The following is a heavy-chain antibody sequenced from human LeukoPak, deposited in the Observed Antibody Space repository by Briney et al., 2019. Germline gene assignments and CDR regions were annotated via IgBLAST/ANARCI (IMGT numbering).Heavy chain of an antibody. CDR1: GFTFSMIW. J-gene: IGHJ4*02. Sequence: GGSLTLSCAASGFTFSMIWMSWVRQAPGKVLEWVANIKQDGSEKFYMDSVKGRFIISRDNAKNSLFLQLNSLRDEDTAVYYCARITGIEAAGDYWGQGTLVTVSS. CDR3: ARITGIEAAGDY. D-gene: IGHD6-25*01. CDR2: IKQDGSEK. V-gene: IGHV3-7*04.